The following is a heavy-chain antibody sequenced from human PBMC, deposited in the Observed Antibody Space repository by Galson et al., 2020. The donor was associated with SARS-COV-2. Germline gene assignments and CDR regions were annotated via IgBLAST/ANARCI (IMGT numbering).Heavy chain of an antibody. CDR1: GFTFSSYA. CDR2: ISGSGSAT. Sequence: GGSLRLSCAASGFTFSSYAMNWLRQAPGKGLEWVSGISGSGSATYFAGSVKGRFTISRDNSQNTLYLQMNGLRAEDTAIYYCARGFSGSYYWFDPWGQGTLVTVSS. V-gene: IGHV3-23*01. D-gene: IGHD1-26*01. J-gene: IGHJ5*02. CDR3: ARGFSGSYYWFDP.